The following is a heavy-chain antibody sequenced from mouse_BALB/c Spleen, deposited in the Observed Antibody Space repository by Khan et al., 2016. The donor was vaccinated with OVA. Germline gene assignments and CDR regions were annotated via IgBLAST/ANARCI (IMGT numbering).Heavy chain of an antibody. V-gene: IGHV2-6-7*01. Sequence: VKLKESGPGLVAPSQSLSITCTVSGFSLTGYGVNWVRQPPGKGLEWLGMIWGDGSTDYNSALKSRLSISKDNSKSQVFLKMHSLQTDDTARYYCARAYYGNYREAMDYWGQGTSVTVSS. CDR3: ARAYYGNYREAMDY. J-gene: IGHJ4*01. CDR1: GFSLTGYG. D-gene: IGHD2-10*01. CDR2: IWGDGST.